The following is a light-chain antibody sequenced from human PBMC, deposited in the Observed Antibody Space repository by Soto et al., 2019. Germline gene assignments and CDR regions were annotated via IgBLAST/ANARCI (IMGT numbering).Light chain of an antibody. CDR3: QQYNQWPIT. CDR2: GAF. Sequence: MTQSPSSLSASVGERVTITCRASQSAGTNLAWYQQKPGQAPRLLIHGAFTRATGIPVRFSGSGSGTEFTLTISGLQSEDFAVFYCQQYNQWPITFGQGTRLEIK. CDR1: QSAGTN. J-gene: IGKJ5*01. V-gene: IGKV3-15*01.